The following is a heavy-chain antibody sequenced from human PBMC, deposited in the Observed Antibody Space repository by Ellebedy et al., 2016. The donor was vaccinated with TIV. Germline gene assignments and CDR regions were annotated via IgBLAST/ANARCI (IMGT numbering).Heavy chain of an antibody. CDR3: ATSAAIDAFDI. Sequence: EPLKISXSVSGGSVIRNGQYCTWVRQPPGKGLEWIGGLYYSGSTWYNPSLKSRVTISVDTSKNLFSLRLRSVTAADTAVYYCATSAAIDAFDIWGQGTMVTVSS. CDR2: LYYSGST. J-gene: IGHJ3*02. D-gene: IGHD6-25*01. V-gene: IGHV4-39*02. CDR1: GGSVIRNGQY.